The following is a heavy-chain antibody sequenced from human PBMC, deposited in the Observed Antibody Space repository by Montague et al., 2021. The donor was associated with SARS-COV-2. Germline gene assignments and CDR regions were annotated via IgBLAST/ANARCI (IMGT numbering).Heavy chain of an antibody. V-gene: IGHV4-59*01. CDR2: SNYSCST. D-gene: IGHD6-13*01. CDR1: DDSMNNYY. CDR3: ARAPIYRSSWYAYFDY. Sequence: SETLSLTCTVSDDSMNNYYCCWICKPPRKGLEWIWYSNYSCSTXSXPTXXXRVTLSKDTSKNQFSLRLTSVTAADTATYFCARAPIYRSSWYAYFDYWGQGTLVTVSS. J-gene: IGHJ4*02.